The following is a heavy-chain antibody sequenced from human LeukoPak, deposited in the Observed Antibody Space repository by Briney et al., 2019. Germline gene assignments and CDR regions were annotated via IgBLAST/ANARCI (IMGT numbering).Heavy chain of an antibody. Sequence: ETLSLTCSVYGGSLINYFCHWIRQAPGKGLEWISSFSGSGSRIFYADSVKGRFTISRDNAKNSLYLHMNSLRDEDTAIYYCARDRSGLYEGGYYFDSWGQGTLVTVSS. CDR3: ARDRSGLYEGGYYFDS. J-gene: IGHJ4*02. CDR2: FSGSGSRI. D-gene: IGHD6-19*01. CDR1: GGSLINYF. V-gene: IGHV3-48*02.